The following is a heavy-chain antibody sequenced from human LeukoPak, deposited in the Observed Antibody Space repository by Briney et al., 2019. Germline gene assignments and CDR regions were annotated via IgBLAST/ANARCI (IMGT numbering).Heavy chain of an antibody. CDR3: AREVVTPFGAWFDP. CDR2: IYYSGST. Sequence: SETLSLTCTVSGGSISSYYWSWIRQPPGKRLEWIGYIYYSGSTNYNPSLKSRVTISVDTSKNQFSLKLSSVTAADTAVYYCAREVVTPFGAWFDPWGQGTLVTVSS. V-gene: IGHV4-59*01. CDR1: GGSISSYY. D-gene: IGHD4-23*01. J-gene: IGHJ5*02.